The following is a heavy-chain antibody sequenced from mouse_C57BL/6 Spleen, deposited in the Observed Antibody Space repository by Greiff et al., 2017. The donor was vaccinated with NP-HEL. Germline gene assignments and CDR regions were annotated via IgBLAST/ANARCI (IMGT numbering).Heavy chain of an antibody. J-gene: IGHJ1*03. CDR3: ARNPYYDYDGWYFDV. CDR2: IYPGDGDT. D-gene: IGHD2-4*01. V-gene: IGHV1-80*01. Sequence: LQESGAELVKPGASVKISCKASGYAFSSYWMNWVKQRPGKGLEWIGQIYPGDGDTNYNGKFKGKATLTADKSSSTAYMQLSSLTSEDSAVYFCARNPYYDYDGWYFDVWGTGTTVTVSS. CDR1: GYAFSSYW.